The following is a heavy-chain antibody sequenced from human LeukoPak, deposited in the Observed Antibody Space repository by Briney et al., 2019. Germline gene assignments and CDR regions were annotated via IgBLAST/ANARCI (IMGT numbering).Heavy chain of an antibody. Sequence: GRSLRLSCAASGFTFSTYAMHWVRQAPGKGLEWVAVISYDGNYQYYTDSVKGRFTISRDISLHLQMNSLRAEDTAVYYCVRNNNNDYWGQGTLVTVSS. CDR3: VRNNNNDY. CDR1: GFTFSTYA. J-gene: IGHJ4*02. D-gene: IGHD2/OR15-2a*01. V-gene: IGHV3-30*03. CDR2: ISYDGNYQ.